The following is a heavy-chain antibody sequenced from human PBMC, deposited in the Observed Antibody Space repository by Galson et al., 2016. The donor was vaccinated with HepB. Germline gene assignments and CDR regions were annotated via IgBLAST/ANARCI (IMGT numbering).Heavy chain of an antibody. CDR1: GFTFSSYW. CDR2: IEQDGTEK. J-gene: IGHJ6*02. CDR3: ARDSSSSWYEYYYSGMDV. V-gene: IGHV3-7*01. D-gene: IGHD6-13*01. Sequence: SLRLSCAASGFTFSSYWMSWVRQAPGKGLEWVANIEQDGTEKYYVDSVKGRFTISRDNAKYSLYLQMRSRRAEDTAVSFCARDSSSSWYEYYYSGMDVWGQGTTVTVSS.